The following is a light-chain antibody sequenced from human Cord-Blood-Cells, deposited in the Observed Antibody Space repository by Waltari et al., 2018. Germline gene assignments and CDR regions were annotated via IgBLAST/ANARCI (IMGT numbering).Light chain of an antibody. V-gene: IGKV3-20*01. CDR1: QRVSSSY. CDR2: GAS. J-gene: IGKJ1*01. CDR3: QQYGSSPT. Sequence: EIVLTQSPGTLSLSPGERATLSCRASQRVSSSYLAWYQQKPSQAPRLLIYGASSRATGIPDRFSGSGSGTDFTLTISRLEPEDFAVYYCQQYGSSPTFGQGTKVEIK.